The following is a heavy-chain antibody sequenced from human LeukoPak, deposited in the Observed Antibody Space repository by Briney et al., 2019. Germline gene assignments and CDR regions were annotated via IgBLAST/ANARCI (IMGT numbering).Heavy chain of an antibody. J-gene: IGHJ4*02. D-gene: IGHD3-10*01. CDR3: AKGRYTGSSFFDY. V-gene: IGHV3-74*01. CDR1: GFTFSSYW. CDR2: INSDGSST. Sequence: GGSLRLSCAASGFTFSSYWMHWVRQAPGKGLVWVSRINSDGSSTSYADSVKGRFTISRDNSKNTLYLQMNSLRPEDTAVYYCAKGRYTGSSFFDYWGQGTLVTVSS.